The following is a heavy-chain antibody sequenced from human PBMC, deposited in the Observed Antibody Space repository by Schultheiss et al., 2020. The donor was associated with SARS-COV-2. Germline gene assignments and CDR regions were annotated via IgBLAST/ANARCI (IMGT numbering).Heavy chain of an antibody. Sequence: GGSLRLSCAASGFTFSSYAMSWVRQAPGKGLEWVSAISGSGGSTYYADSVKGRFTISRDNSKNSLYLQMNSLRAEDTAVYYCARTPITMVRGVIVWFDPWGQGTLVTVSS. D-gene: IGHD3-10*01. CDR2: ISGSGGST. CDR1: GFTFSSYA. V-gene: IGHV3-23*01. J-gene: IGHJ5*02. CDR3: ARTPITMVRGVIVWFDP.